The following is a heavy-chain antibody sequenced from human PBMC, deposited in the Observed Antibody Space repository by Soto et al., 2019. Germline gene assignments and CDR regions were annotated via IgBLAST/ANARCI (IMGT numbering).Heavy chain of an antibody. CDR2: MKKDGSEK. Sequence: PGGSLRLSCAASGFTFGDYWMSWVRQPPGKGLEWVAHMKKDGSEKYYVDSVKGRFTVSRDNTKNSLYLQMNSLRAEDTAVYYCAKLGSGYYTGLYFDHWGPGTLVTVSS. CDR1: GFTFGDYW. J-gene: IGHJ4*02. V-gene: IGHV3-7*03. CDR3: AKLGSGYYTGLYFDH. D-gene: IGHD3-3*01.